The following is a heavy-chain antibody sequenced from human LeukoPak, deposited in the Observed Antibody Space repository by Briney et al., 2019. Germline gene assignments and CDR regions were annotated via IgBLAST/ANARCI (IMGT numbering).Heavy chain of an antibody. CDR3: ARDLSLYCSGGSCYSLNY. D-gene: IGHD2-15*01. CDR2: ISSSGSTI. CDR1: GFTFSSYS. Sequence: PGGSLRLSCTASGFTFSSYSMNWVRQAPGKGLEWVSYISSSGSTIYYADSVKGRITISRDNAKNSLYLQMNSLRAEDTAVYYCARDLSLYCSGGSCYSLNYWGQGTLVTVSS. V-gene: IGHV3-48*04. J-gene: IGHJ4*02.